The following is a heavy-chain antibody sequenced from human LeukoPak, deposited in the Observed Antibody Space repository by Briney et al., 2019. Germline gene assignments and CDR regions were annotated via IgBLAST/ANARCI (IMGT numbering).Heavy chain of an antibody. J-gene: IGHJ5*02. D-gene: IGHD3-9*01. CDR1: GFTISTYA. CDR2: ISSNGAGT. CDR3: AKDKALRGRYFDWLLH. V-gene: IGHV3-64*01. Sequence: PGGSLRLSCAASGFTISTYAMHWVRQAPGKGLEFVSSISSNGAGTYYANSVKGRFTISRDNSKNTLYLQMNSLRAEDTAVYYCAKDKALRGRYFDWLLHWGQGTLVTVSS.